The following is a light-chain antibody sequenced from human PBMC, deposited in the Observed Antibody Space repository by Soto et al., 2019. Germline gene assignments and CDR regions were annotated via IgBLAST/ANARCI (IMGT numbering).Light chain of an antibody. Sequence: DIVMTQSPDSLAVSLGERATINCKSSQSVLYRSNNKNYLSWYQQKAGQPPKLLIYWASTRESGVPDRFSGSGSGTDFTLTISSQQSEDVAFYYCQQYYSTPFTFGPGTKLDIK. J-gene: IGKJ3*01. CDR3: QQYYSTPFT. V-gene: IGKV4-1*01. CDR1: QSVLYRSNNKNY. CDR2: WAS.